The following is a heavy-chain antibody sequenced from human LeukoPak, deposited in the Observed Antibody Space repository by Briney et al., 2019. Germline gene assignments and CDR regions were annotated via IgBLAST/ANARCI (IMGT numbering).Heavy chain of an antibody. CDR1: GFTFSSYA. CDR3: AKLCWEIVVVPAAKVGFDI. Sequence: GGSLRLSCAASGFTFSSYAMSWVRQAPGKGLEWVSAISGSGGSTYYADSVKGRFTISRDNSKNTLYLQMNSLRAEDTAVYYCAKLCWEIVVVPAAKVGFDIWGQGTMVTVSS. J-gene: IGHJ3*02. CDR2: ISGSGGST. D-gene: IGHD2-2*01. V-gene: IGHV3-23*01.